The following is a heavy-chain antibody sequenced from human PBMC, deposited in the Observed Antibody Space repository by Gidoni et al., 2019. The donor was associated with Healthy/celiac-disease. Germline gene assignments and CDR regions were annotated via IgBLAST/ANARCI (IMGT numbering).Heavy chain of an antibody. CDR3: ARDGGYSYGLPYFDY. D-gene: IGHD5-18*01. CDR2: IYYSGST. Sequence: QLQLQASGPGLVKPSETLSLTCTVSGCSISSSSYYWGWIRQPPGKGLEWIESIYYSGSTYYNPSLNSRVTISVDTSKNQFSLKLSSVTAADTAVYYCARDGGYSYGLPYFDYWGQGTLVTVSS. V-gene: IGHV4-39*07. J-gene: IGHJ4*02. CDR1: GCSISSSSYY.